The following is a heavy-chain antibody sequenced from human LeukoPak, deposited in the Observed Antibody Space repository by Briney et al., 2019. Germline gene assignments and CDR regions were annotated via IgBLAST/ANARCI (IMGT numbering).Heavy chain of an antibody. CDR2: INPSGDPT. CDR1: GYTFTSYY. V-gene: IGHV1-46*01. CDR3: ARTSSGWYESDY. Sequence: ASVKVSCKASGYTFTSYYMHWVRQAPGQGLEWVGIINPSGDPTTYAQKFQGRVTMTSDMSTSTVYMELSSLRSEDTAVYYCARTSSGWYESDYWGQGTLVTVSS. J-gene: IGHJ4*02. D-gene: IGHD6-19*01.